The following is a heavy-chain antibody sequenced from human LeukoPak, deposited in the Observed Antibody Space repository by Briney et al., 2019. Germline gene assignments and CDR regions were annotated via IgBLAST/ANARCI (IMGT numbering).Heavy chain of an antibody. CDR3: ARGGSGWYFDY. D-gene: IGHD6-19*01. J-gene: IGHJ4*02. CDR1: GFTFSNYA. V-gene: IGHV3-30-3*01. Sequence: PGGSLRLSCAASGFTFSNYAIHWVRQAPGKGLEWVAVISYDGNNKYYADSLKGRFTISRDNSKNTLYLQMNSLRAEDTAVYYCARGGSGWYFDYWGQGTLVTVSS. CDR2: ISYDGNNK.